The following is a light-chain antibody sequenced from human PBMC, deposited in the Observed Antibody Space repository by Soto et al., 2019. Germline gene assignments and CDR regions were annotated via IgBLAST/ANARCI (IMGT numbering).Light chain of an antibody. CDR2: GAS. J-gene: IGKJ1*01. CDR1: QSVISY. CDR3: QQYGSSPRT. Sequence: EIVLTQSPGTLSLSPGERATLSCRASQSVISYLAWYQQKPGQAPRLLMYGASSRATGIPDRFSGSGSGTDFTLNISRLEPEDFAVYYCQQYGSSPRTFGQGTKVEIK. V-gene: IGKV3-20*01.